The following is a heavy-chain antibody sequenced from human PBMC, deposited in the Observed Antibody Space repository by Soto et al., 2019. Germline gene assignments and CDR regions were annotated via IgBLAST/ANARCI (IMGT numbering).Heavy chain of an antibody. CDR1: EFTISSYA. CDR3: ARDAVAMDY. Sequence: GGSLRLSCAASEFTISSYAIHWVRQAPGKGLEWVAVISYDGSSKYNSDSVKGPFTISRDKSKNTVYLQMHNLTVEDTAVYYCARDAVAMDYWGRGTLVTVSS. D-gene: IGHD6-19*01. J-gene: IGHJ4*02. V-gene: IGHV3-30-3*01. CDR2: ISYDGSSK.